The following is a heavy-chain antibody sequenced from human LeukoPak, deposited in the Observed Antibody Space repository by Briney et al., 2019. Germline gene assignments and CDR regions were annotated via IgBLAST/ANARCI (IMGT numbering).Heavy chain of an antibody. CDR1: GFTFSSSA. Sequence: GGSLRLSCAASGFTFSSSAMQWVRQAPDKGLEWVAVISYDGSSKYSADSVRGRFTISRDNSKNTLYLQMNSLRPEDTAVYFCARGFTREESWGQGTLVTVSS. J-gene: IGHJ4*02. V-gene: IGHV3-30*04. CDR3: ARGFTREES. CDR2: ISYDGSSK.